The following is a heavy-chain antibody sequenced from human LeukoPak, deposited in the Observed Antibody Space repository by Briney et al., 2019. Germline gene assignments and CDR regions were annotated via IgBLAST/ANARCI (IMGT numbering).Heavy chain of an antibody. Sequence: GGSLRLSCAASGFTFSSYGMSWVRQAPGKRLEWVSAISGSGGSTYYADSVKGRFTISRDNSKNTLYLQMNSLRAEDTAVYYCAKAGWELLSDYWGQGTLVTVSS. J-gene: IGHJ4*02. D-gene: IGHD1-26*01. CDR2: ISGSGGST. CDR3: AKAGWELLSDY. V-gene: IGHV3-23*01. CDR1: GFTFSSYG.